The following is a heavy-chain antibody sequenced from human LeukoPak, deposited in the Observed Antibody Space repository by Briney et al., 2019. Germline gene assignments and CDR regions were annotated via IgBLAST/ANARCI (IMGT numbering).Heavy chain of an antibody. J-gene: IGHJ6*04. CDR3: ARGRDYYGSGNYQGMDV. Sequence: GGSLRLSCAASGFTFSSHAMHWVRQAPGKGLEWVVLISYDGSNKYYADSVKGRFTISRDNSKNTLYLQMNSLRAEDTAVYYCARGRDYYGSGNYQGMDVWGKGTTVTVSS. V-gene: IGHV3-30*04. CDR2: ISYDGSNK. CDR1: GFTFSSHA. D-gene: IGHD3-10*01.